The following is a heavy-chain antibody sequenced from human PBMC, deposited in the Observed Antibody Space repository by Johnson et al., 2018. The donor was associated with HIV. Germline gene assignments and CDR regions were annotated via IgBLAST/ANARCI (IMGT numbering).Heavy chain of an antibody. V-gene: IGHV3-66*01. J-gene: IGHJ3*02. CDR2: IYSGGRS. D-gene: IGHD1-14*01. CDR3: ARSRQVGTPDAFDI. Sequence: VQLVESGGGLVQPGGSLRLSCVASGFTVRSNYMSWVRQAPGKGLEWVSVIYSGGRSYYADSVKGRFIISRDNSKHTLYLQMNSLRADDTAVYYCARSRQVGTPDAFDIWGQGTMVTVSS. CDR1: GFTVRSNY.